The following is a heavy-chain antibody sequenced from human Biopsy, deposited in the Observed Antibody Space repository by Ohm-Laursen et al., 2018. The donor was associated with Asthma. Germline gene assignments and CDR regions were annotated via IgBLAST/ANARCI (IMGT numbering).Heavy chain of an antibody. J-gene: IGHJ3*02. CDR1: GGSISNYY. CDR3: ARSDPDNGSSKVQHAFAI. CDR2: IYYTGST. V-gene: IGHV4-59*07. D-gene: IGHD1-1*01. Sequence: SDTLSLTWTVSGGSISNYYWSWIRQPPGKGLEYIGYIYYTGSTRYNPSLKSRVTLSVDTSKSQFSLTVSSVTAADTAVYYCARSDPDNGSSKVQHAFAIWGQGTMVTVSS.